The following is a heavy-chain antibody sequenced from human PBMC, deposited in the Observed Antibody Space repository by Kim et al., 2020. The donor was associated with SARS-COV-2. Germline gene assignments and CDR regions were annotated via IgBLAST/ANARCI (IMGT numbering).Heavy chain of an antibody. CDR2: ISRTTGAI. V-gene: IGHV3-21*01. J-gene: IGHJ6*02. CDR3: ARDDKAMARLSGMDV. Sequence: GGSLRLSCAASGFIFSNYDMNWVRQAPGKGLEWVSYISRTTGAIYYADSVKGRFTISRDNAKNSLYLQMNSLRGEDTAVYYCARDDKAMARLSGMDVWGQGTTVTVSS. CDR1: GFIFSNYD. D-gene: IGHD5-12*01.